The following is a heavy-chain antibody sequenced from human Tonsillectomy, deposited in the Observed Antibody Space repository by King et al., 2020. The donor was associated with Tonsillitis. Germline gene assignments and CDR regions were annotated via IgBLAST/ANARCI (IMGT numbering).Heavy chain of an antibody. D-gene: IGHD6-13*01. V-gene: IGHV1-46*01. J-gene: IGHJ4*02. Sequence: VQLVESGAEVKKPGDSVKVSCKASGYTFIAYYMHWVRQAPGHGLEWMGIISPTGGSTNYAQKFQGRVSMTRDTSTSTVYMDLNSLRSEDTAVYYCARTDLFITATGFDYWGQGTLVAVSS. CDR1: GYTFIAYY. CDR3: ARTDLFITATGFDY. CDR2: ISPTGGST.